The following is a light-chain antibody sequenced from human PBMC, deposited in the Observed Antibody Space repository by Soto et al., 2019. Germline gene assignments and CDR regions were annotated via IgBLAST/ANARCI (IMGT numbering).Light chain of an antibody. CDR2: AAS. V-gene: IGKV3-20*01. CDR1: QSVSSNF. CDR3: HYYDNSPPFP. J-gene: IGKJ3*01. Sequence: DIVLTQSPGTLSLSPGERATLSCRASQSVSSNFLAWYQQKPGQAPRLLIHAASRRATGIPDRFSGSGSGTDFSLTISRLEPEDFAVYFCHYYDNSPPFPLGPGTKVDI.